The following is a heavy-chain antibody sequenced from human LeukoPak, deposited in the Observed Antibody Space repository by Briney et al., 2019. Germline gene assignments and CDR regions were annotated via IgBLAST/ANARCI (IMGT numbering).Heavy chain of an antibody. CDR2: ISGSGGST. Sequence: PGGSLRLSCAASGFTFSSYAMSWVRQAPGKGLEWVSAISGSGGSTYYADSVKGRFTISRDNSKNTLYLQMNSLRAEDTAVYYCAKDGLNYDFWSGYYPLCAFDIWGRGTMVTVSS. J-gene: IGHJ3*02. V-gene: IGHV3-23*01. CDR3: AKDGLNYDFWSGYYPLCAFDI. D-gene: IGHD3-3*01. CDR1: GFTFSSYA.